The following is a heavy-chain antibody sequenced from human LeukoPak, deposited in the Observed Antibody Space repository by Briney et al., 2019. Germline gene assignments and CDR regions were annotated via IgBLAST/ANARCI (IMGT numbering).Heavy chain of an antibody. D-gene: IGHD2-21*02. CDR3: ARELPREVTLDY. CDR1: GFTFISYG. J-gene: IGHJ4*01. CDR2: INTDGSGT. Sequence: GGSLRLSCAVSGFTFISYGMQWVRQAPGKGLAWVSRINTDGSGTAYADSVKGRFTISRDNANNTLYLQMNSLRAEDTALYYCARELPREVTLDYWGQGTLVTVSS. V-gene: IGHV3-74*01.